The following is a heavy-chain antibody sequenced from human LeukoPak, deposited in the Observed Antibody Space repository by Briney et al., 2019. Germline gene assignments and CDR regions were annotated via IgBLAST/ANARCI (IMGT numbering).Heavy chain of an antibody. CDR1: GGPISSYY. Sequence: PSETLSLTCTVSGGPISSYYWSWIRQPPGKGLEWIGYIYYSGSTNYNPSLKSRVTISVETSKNQFSLKLSSVTAADTAVYYCARVIRYFDWSNFDYWGQGTLVTVSS. V-gene: IGHV4-59*01. D-gene: IGHD3-9*01. J-gene: IGHJ4*02. CDR2: IYYSGST. CDR3: ARVIRYFDWSNFDY.